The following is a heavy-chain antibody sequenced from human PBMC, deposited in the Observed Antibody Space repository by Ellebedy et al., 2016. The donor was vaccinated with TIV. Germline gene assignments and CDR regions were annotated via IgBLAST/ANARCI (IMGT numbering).Heavy chain of an antibody. CDR2: LHPSGTP. J-gene: IGHJ3*01. CDR1: GVSITSHF. V-gene: IGHV4-4*07. D-gene: IGHD3-22*01. Sequence: PSETLSLTCAVSGVSITSHFWTWIRQPAGGGLEWIGRLHPSGTPNYNPSLKSRVLMSRDTSKDQFSLKLSSVTAADTAVYYCARHGPQWFDAFDLWGQGTLVTVSS. CDR3: ARHGPQWFDAFDL.